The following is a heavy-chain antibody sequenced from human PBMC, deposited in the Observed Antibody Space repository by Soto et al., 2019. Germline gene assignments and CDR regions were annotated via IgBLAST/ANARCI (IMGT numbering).Heavy chain of an antibody. Sequence: SETLSLTCAVSGYSISSGYYWGWIRQPPGKGLEWSGSIYHSGSTYYNPSPKSRVTISVDTSKNQFSLKLSSVTAADTAVYYCARAGPRSSIAVAVWFDPWGQGTLVTVSS. V-gene: IGHV4-38-2*01. CDR2: IYHSGST. CDR3: ARAGPRSSIAVAVWFDP. D-gene: IGHD6-19*01. J-gene: IGHJ5*02. CDR1: GYSISSGYY.